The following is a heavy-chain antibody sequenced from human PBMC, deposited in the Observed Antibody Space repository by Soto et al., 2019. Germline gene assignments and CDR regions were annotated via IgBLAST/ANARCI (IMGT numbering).Heavy chain of an antibody. CDR3: ASGLESITIFGVVTILPQVDY. CDR2: ISSSSSYI. J-gene: IGHJ4*02. CDR1: GFTFSSYS. D-gene: IGHD3-3*01. V-gene: IGHV3-21*01. Sequence: GGSLRLSCAASGFTFSSYSMNWVRQAPGKGLEWVSSISSSSSYIYYADSVKGRFTISRDNAKNSLYLQMNSLRAEDTAVYYCASGLESITIFGVVTILPQVDYWGQGTLVTVSS.